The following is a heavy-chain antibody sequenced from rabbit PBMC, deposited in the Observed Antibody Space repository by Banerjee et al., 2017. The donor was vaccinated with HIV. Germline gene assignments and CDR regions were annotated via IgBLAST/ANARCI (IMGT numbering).Heavy chain of an antibody. CDR2: IGAGSSGST. Sequence: QSLEESGGDLVKPGASLTLTCTASGIDFSGYYYMCWVRQAPGKGLEWIGCIGAGSSGSTYYASWAKGRFTISKTSSTTVTLQMTSLTAADTATYFCARSGAGSSYYSFYGFNLWGQGTLVTVS. J-gene: IGHJ4*01. V-gene: IGHV1S40*01. CDR1: GIDFSGYYY. D-gene: IGHD8-1*01. CDR3: ARSGAGSSYYSFYGFNL.